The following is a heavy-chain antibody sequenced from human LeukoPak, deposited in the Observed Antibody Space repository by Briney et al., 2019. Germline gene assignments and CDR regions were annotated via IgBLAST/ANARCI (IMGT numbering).Heavy chain of an antibody. CDR2: MNTRGTT. Sequence: SETLSLTCTVSGGSISSGGYYWSWIRQPAGRGLEWIGRMNTRGTTNYNPSLRSRVTISLDTAKNQFSLKLNSVTAADTAVHYCARVKEATWDYYFYMDVWGKGTTVTISS. J-gene: IGHJ6*03. CDR3: ARVKEATWDYYFYMDV. V-gene: IGHV4-61*02. CDR1: GGSISSGGYY. D-gene: IGHD7-27*01.